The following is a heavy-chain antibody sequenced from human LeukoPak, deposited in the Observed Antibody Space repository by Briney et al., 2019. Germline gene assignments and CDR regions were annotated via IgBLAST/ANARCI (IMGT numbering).Heavy chain of an antibody. CDR1: GFTFSSYW. V-gene: IGHV3-74*01. CDR2: INSDGSST. J-gene: IGHJ4*02. CDR3: VTRMSSSSLLDY. Sequence: GGSLRLSCAASGFTFSSYWMHWVRQALGKGLVWVSRINSDGSSTSYADSVKGRFTISRDNAKNTLYLQMNSLRAEDTAVYYCVTRMSSSSLLDYWGQGTLVTVSS. D-gene: IGHD6-6*01.